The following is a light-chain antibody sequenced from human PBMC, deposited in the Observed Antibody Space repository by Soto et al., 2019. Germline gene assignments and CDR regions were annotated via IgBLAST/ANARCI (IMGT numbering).Light chain of an antibody. Sequence: IQITQSPSSLSSSVGDRVTITCRASQGISHFLAWYQQKPGKVPKLLIYAASMVQSGVPPRFSGSCSGTDFTLTISILHPDDVATYYCQQYNSYSCTFGQGTKVDVK. CDR2: AAS. J-gene: IGKJ1*01. CDR1: QGISHF. CDR3: QQYNSYSCT. V-gene: IGKV1-27*01.